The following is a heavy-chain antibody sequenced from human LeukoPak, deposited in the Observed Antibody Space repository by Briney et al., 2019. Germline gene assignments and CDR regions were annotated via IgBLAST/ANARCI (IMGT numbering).Heavy chain of an antibody. D-gene: IGHD2-8*01. CDR1: GGTFSSYA. CDR2: FDPEDGET. Sequence: EASVKVSCKASGGTFSSYAISWVRQAPGQGLEWMGGFDPEDGETIYAQKFQGRVTMTEDTSTDTAYMELSSLRSEDTAVYYCATTKPGSYYYYGMDVWGQGTTVTVSS. CDR3: ATTKPGSYYYYGMDV. V-gene: IGHV1-24*01. J-gene: IGHJ6*02.